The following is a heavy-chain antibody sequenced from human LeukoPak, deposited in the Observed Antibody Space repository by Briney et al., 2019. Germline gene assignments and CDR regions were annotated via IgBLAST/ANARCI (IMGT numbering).Heavy chain of an antibody. CDR1: GGSISSGDYY. Sequence: PSETLSLTCTVSGGSISSGDYYWSWIRQPPGKGLEWIGYIYYSGSTYYNPSLKSRVTISVDTSKNQFSLKLSSVTAADTAVYCCARETRELYSSSSARDYWGQGTLVTVSS. V-gene: IGHV4-30-4*01. CDR3: ARETRELYSSSSARDY. J-gene: IGHJ4*02. CDR2: IYYSGST. D-gene: IGHD6-6*01.